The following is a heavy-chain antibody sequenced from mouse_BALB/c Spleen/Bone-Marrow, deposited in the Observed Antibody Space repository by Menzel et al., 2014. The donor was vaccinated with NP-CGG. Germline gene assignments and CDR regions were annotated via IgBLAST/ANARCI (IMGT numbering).Heavy chain of an antibody. CDR3: ARLGYYGGFAY. J-gene: IGHJ3*01. D-gene: IGHD2-3*01. Sequence: EVQLQQSGGGLVQPGGSLKLSCAASGFDFSRYWMSWVRQAPGKGLEWIGEINPDSSTINYSPSLKDKFIISRDNAKNTLYLQMSKVRSEDTALYYCARLGYYGGFAYWGQGTQVTVSA. CDR2: INPDSSTI. CDR1: GFDFSRYW. V-gene: IGHV4-1*02.